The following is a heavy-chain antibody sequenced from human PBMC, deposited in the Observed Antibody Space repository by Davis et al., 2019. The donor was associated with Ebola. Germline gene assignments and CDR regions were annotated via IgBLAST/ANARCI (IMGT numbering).Heavy chain of an antibody. CDR1: GFTFSSYS. Sequence: GESLKISCAASGFTFSSYSMNWVRQTPGKGLEWVSYISRGASTIYYADSVKGRFAISRDNAKNSLYLQMNSLTDEDTAVYYCATLDTPMACWGQGTLVTVSS. CDR3: ATLDTPMAC. J-gene: IGHJ4*02. V-gene: IGHV3-48*02. CDR2: ISRGASTI. D-gene: IGHD5-18*01.